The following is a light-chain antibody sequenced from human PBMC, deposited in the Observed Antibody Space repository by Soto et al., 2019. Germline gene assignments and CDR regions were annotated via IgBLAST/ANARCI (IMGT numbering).Light chain of an antibody. V-gene: IGKV4-1*01. CDR2: WAS. CDR1: QSVLYSSNKRNY. J-gene: IGKJ4*01. CDR3: QQYYSNTPLT. Sequence: DIVMTQSPDSLAVSLGERATINCRSSQSVLYSSNKRNYLAWYQQKPGQPPKLLIYWASTRESGVPDRFSGSGSGTEFTLTISSLQAEDVAVYYCQQYYSNTPLTLGGGTKVDIK.